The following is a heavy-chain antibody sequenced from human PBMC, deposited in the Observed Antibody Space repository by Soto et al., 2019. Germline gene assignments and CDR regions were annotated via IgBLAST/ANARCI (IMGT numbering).Heavy chain of an antibody. Sequence: QVQLVQSGAEVKKPGSSVKVSCKASGGTFSTYTITWVRQAPGQGLQWMGGIIPIFGTANYPPKFQGRVTITADESTSTAYMELSSLRSEDTAIYYCARSLDSSGYWNNYFDPWGQGTLVTVSS. CDR2: IIPIFGTA. V-gene: IGHV1-69*01. D-gene: IGHD3-22*01. J-gene: IGHJ5*02. CDR3: ARSLDSSGYWNNYFDP. CDR1: GGTFSTYT.